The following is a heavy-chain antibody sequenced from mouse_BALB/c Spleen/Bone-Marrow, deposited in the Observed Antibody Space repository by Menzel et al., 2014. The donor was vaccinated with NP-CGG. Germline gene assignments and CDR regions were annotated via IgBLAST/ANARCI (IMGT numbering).Heavy chain of an antibody. J-gene: IGHJ3*01. CDR3: VRQNYDYAWFAY. D-gene: IGHD2-4*01. Sequence: EVQVVESGGGLVQPKGSLKLSCAASGFTFNTYAMNWVRQAPGKGLEWVARIRSKSNNYATYYADSVKDRFTISRDDSQSMLYLQMNNLKTEDTAMYYCVRQNYDYAWFAYWGQGTLVTVS. V-gene: IGHV10-1*02. CDR1: GFTFNTYA. CDR2: IRSKSNNYAT.